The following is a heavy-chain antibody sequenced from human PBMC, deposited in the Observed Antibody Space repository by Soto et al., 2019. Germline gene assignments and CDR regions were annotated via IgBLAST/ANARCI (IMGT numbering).Heavy chain of an antibody. CDR1: GFTFSNYA. D-gene: IGHD1-1*01. CDR2: ITGSGGTT. CDR3: AKGTYKFDY. J-gene: IGHJ4*02. Sequence: GGSLRLSCAASGFTFSNYATSWVRQAPGKGLEWVSAITGSGGTTYYADSLKGRFTISRDNSRNTLYLQMNSLRAEDTAAYYCAKGTYKFDYWGQGTQFTVSS. V-gene: IGHV3-23*01.